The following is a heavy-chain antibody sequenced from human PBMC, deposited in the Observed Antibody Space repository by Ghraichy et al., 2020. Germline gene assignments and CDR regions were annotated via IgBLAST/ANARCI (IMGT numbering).Heavy chain of an antibody. CDR2: IYHTGST. D-gene: IGHD3-16*02. J-gene: IGHJ5*02. Sequence: SETLSLTCTFSGGSINSGSYYWSWIRQPPGKGLEWIGYIYHTGSTFYSASLKSRVTISIDTSNNQYSLFLTSLTAADTAVYYCARLSVSPNWFDPWGQGTLVTV. V-gene: IGHV4-61*01. CDR3: ARLSVSPNWFDP. CDR1: GGSINSGSYY.